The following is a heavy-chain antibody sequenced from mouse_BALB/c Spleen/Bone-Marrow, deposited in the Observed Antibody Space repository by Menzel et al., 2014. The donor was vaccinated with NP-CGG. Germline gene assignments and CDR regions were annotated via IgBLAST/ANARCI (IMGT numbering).Heavy chain of an antibody. CDR1: GFNIKDTY. CDR2: IDPAYGNT. J-gene: IGHJ3*01. V-gene: IGHV14-3*02. CDR3: ASYYYGSGIFAY. Sequence: EVQLHQSGTELAKPGASVTLSCTAYGFNIKDTYMHWVKQRPEQGLEWIGRIDPAYGNTKYDPQFQGKATITADTSSNTAYRQLSSLTFEDTAVYYFASYYYGSGIFAYCRQGTLVTVYA. D-gene: IGHD1-1*01.